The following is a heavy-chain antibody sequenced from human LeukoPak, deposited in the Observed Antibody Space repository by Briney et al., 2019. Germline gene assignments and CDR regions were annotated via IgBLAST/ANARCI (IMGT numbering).Heavy chain of an antibody. J-gene: IGHJ4*02. V-gene: IGHV3-21*01. CDR2: ISSSSAYI. CDR3: ARDLGGSPDY. Sequence: NPGGSLTLSCAASGFTFSSYNMNWVRQAPGKGLEWVSSISSSSAYIYYADSVKGRFTISRDNAKNSLYLQMNSLRAEDTAVYYCARDLGGSPDYWGQGTLVTVSS. D-gene: IGHD2-15*01. CDR1: GFTFSSYN.